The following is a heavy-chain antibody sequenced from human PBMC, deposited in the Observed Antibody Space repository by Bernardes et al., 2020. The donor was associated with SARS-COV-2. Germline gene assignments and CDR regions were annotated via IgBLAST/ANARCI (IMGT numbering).Heavy chain of an antibody. J-gene: IGHJ4*02. D-gene: IGHD6-19*01. CDR1: GGSIRSDNW. CDR2: MAHTGTT. V-gene: IGHV4-4*02. CDR3: ARVESSGRYY. Sequence: SEPLSLTCAVSGGSIRSDNWWSWVRQPPGKGLEWIGEMAHTGTTNYNPSLKSRVTISLDKSKNDFSLTLTSVTAADTAAYYCARVESSGRYYWGQGTLVTVSS.